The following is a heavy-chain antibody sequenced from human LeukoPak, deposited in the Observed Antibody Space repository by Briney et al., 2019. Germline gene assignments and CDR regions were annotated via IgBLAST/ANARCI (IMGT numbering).Heavy chain of an antibody. J-gene: IGHJ5*02. CDR1: GFTFSSFV. Sequence: GGSLRLSCAASGFTFSSFVMNWVRQAPGRGLEWVSGLYGSGSGTFYADSVKGRFTISRDNSKNTLYLQMNSLRDEDTAVYYCAAGGRRSSASRNWVGPWGQGTLVTVSS. V-gene: IGHV3-23*01. CDR3: AAGGRRSSASRNWVGP. D-gene: IGHD6-6*01. CDR2: LYGSGSGT.